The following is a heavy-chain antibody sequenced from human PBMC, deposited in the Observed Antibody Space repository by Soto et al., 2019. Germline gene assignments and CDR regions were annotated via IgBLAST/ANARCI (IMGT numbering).Heavy chain of an antibody. CDR1: GFTLSAYG. Sequence: PGGSLRLSCAASGFTLSAYGIHWVRQAPGQGLEWVAMTSHDGSQKHYADSVKGRFSMSRDSSKNTLFLQMDSLRPEDTALYYCARDWGSSGWYNWFDPWGQGTLVTVSS. V-gene: IGHV3-30*03. CDR2: TSHDGSQK. CDR3: ARDWGSSGWYNWFDP. J-gene: IGHJ5*02. D-gene: IGHD6-19*01.